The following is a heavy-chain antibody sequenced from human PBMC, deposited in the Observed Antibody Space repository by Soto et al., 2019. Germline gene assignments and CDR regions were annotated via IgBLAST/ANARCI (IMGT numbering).Heavy chain of an antibody. J-gene: IGHJ5*02. CDR3: ARDHIPVSIRYNWFDP. CDR1: GFTFSSYS. D-gene: IGHD4-4*01. V-gene: IGHV3-48*02. Sequence: GGSLRLSCAASGFTFSSYSMNWVRQAPGKGLEWVSYISSSSTIYYADSVKGRFTISRDNAKNSLYLQMNSLRDEDTAVYYCARDHIPVSIRYNWFDPWGQGTLVTVSS. CDR2: ISSSSTI.